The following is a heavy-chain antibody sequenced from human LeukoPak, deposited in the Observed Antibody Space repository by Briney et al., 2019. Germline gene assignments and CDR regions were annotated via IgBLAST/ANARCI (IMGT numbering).Heavy chain of an antibody. Sequence: ASVKVSCKASGYTFTSYAMNWVRQAPGQGLEWMGWINTNTGNPTYAQGFTGRFVFSLDTSVSTAYLQISSLKAEDTAVYYCARQNPHYSSGWYPAFDYWGQGTLVTVSS. CDR1: GYTFTSYA. J-gene: IGHJ4*02. CDR3: ARQNPHYSSGWYPAFDY. V-gene: IGHV7-4-1*02. CDR2: INTNTGNP. D-gene: IGHD6-19*01.